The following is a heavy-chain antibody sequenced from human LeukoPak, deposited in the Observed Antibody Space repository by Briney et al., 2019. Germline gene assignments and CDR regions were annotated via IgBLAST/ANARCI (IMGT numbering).Heavy chain of an antibody. J-gene: IGHJ5*02. D-gene: IGHD3-22*01. CDR1: GFTVSSNY. Sequence: GGSLRLSCAASGFTVSSNYMSWVRQAPGKGLEWVSVIYSGGSTYYADSVKGRFTISRDNSKNTLYLQMNSLRAEDTAVYYCAREHSSGYPYNWFDPWGQGTLVTVSS. V-gene: IGHV3-53*01. CDR3: AREHSSGYPYNWFDP. CDR2: IYSGGST.